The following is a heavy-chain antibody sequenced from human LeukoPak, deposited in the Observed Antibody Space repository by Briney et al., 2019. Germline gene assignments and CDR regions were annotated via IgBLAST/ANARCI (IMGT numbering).Heavy chain of an antibody. CDR2: ITGHGDTT. CDR3: ANDLGWIQLNLG. D-gene: IGHD5-18*01. Sequence: GGSLRLSCAASGFTFSDYGMHWVRQAPGKGLEWVSGITGHGDTTYYADSVKGRFTISRDNSRNTVYLQMNSLRAEDTAVYYCANDLGWIQLNLGRGQGTLVTVSS. V-gene: IGHV3-23*01. J-gene: IGHJ4*02. CDR1: GFTFSDYG.